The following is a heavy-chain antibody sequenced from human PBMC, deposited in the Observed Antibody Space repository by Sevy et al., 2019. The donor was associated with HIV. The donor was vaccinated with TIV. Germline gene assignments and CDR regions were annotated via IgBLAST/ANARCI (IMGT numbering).Heavy chain of an antibody. CDR3: ATTKDYYDSSGYPFDH. D-gene: IGHD3-22*01. CDR2: FDPEDGET. V-gene: IGHV1-24*01. Sequence: ASVKVSCKVSGYTLTALSMHWVRQAPGKGLEWMGTFDPEDGETRFAQKFQGRVTMTEDTSTDTAYMELSSLRSEDTAVYVWATTKDYYDSSGYPFDHWGQGALVTVSS. CDR1: GYTLTALS. J-gene: IGHJ4*02.